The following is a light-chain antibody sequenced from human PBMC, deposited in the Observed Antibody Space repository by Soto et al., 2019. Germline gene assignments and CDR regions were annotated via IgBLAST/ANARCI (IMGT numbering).Light chain of an antibody. J-gene: IGKJ5*01. CDR3: QQYSNWPPIT. CDR2: DTS. V-gene: IGKV3-15*01. Sequence: EMVMTQSPATLSVSPGERATLSCRASQSVSSKLAWYQHKPGQAPRLLIYDTSTRATGIPARFSGSGSGTEFTLTISSLQSEDFAVYYCQQYSNWPPITFGQGTRLEIK. CDR1: QSVSSK.